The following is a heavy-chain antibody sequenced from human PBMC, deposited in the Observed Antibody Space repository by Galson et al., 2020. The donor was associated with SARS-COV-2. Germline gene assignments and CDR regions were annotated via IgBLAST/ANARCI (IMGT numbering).Heavy chain of an antibody. CDR1: GGSISSGGYY. CDR2: IYYSGST. V-gene: IGHV4-31*03. J-gene: IGHJ5*02. CDR3: ARAWGRMTIVGVVIVNGCDP. D-gene: IGHD3-3*01. Sequence: SETLSLTCTVSGGSISSGGYYWSWIRQHPGKGLEWIGYIYYSGSTYYNPSSTSRATISVDTSKNQFSLKLTSVTAADTAVYYCARAWGRMTIVGVVIVNGCDPWGQGTLVSVAS.